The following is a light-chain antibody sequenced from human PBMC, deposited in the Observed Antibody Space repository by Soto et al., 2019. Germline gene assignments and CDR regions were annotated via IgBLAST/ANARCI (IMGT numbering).Light chain of an antibody. CDR2: DVR. Sequence: QCVRNRAASGYGVAVGSSRIIYNGTSSDVGGYNYVSWYQQHPGKAPKLMIYDVRNRPSGVSNRFSGSKSVNTASLTISGLQAKDEADYYCSSYTTISTYVFGTGTKVTVL. CDR1: SSDVGGYNY. CDR3: SSYTTISTYV. J-gene: IGLJ1*01. V-gene: IGLV2-14*01.